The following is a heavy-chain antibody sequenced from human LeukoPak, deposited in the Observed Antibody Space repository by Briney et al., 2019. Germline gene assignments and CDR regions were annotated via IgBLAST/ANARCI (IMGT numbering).Heavy chain of an antibody. Sequence: GASVKVSCKASGGTFSGYAISWVRQAPGQGLEWMGGIIPIFGTANYAQKFQGRVTITTDESTSTAYMELSSLRSEDTAVYYCARASIQDYYDSSGSFDYWGQGTLVTVSS. V-gene: IGHV1-69*05. CDR3: ARASIQDYYDSSGSFDY. CDR1: GGTFSGYA. D-gene: IGHD3-22*01. CDR2: IIPIFGTA. J-gene: IGHJ4*02.